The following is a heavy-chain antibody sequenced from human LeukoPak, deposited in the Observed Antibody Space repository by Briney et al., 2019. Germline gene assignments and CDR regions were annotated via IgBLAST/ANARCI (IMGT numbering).Heavy chain of an antibody. Sequence: ASVKVSCKASGHSFTSYGITWVRRAPGQGLEWMGWITTYNGKTNYAQNFQTRVTMTTDTSTNTAYMELRSLRSDDTAVHYCARGINYDLLTGYSEGFDFWGQGTPVTVSS. CDR3: ARGINYDLLTGYSEGFDF. J-gene: IGHJ4*02. CDR1: GHSFTSYG. D-gene: IGHD3-9*01. V-gene: IGHV1-18*01. CDR2: ITTYNGKT.